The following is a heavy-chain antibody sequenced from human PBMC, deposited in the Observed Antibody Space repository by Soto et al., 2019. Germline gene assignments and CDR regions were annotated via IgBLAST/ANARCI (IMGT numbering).Heavy chain of an antibody. CDR2: IIPIFGTA. V-gene: IGHV1-69*13. D-gene: IGHD4-17*01. J-gene: IGHJ6*02. CDR1: GGTFSSYA. Sequence: SMQVSCKASGGTFSSYAISWVRQAPGQGLEWMGGIIPIFGTANYAQKFQGRVTITADASTDTAYMELSSLRSEDTALYYCVKLPGTTASYYYFGMEVWFQGTTVTV. CDR3: VKLPGTTASYYYFGMEV.